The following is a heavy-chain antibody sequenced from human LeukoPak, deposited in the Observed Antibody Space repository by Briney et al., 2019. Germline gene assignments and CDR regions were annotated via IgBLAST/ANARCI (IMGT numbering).Heavy chain of an antibody. D-gene: IGHD3-10*01. Sequence: GASVKVSCKASGYTFTGYYMHWVRQAPGQGLEWMGWINPNSGGTNYAQKFQGRVTMTRDTSISTAYMELSRLRSDDTAVYYCASSMVRGVITYFQHWGQGTLVTVSS. CDR1: GYTFTGYY. CDR3: ASSMVRGVITYFQH. CDR2: INPNSGGT. J-gene: IGHJ1*01. V-gene: IGHV1-2*02.